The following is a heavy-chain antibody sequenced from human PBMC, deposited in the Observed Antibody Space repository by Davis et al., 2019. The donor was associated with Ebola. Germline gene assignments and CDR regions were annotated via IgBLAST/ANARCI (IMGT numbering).Heavy chain of an antibody. CDR3: ARLAGNFSPGVLYYFYYMDV. CDR1: GGSISGHY. V-gene: IGHV4-59*08. CDR2: IYYSGRA. J-gene: IGHJ6*03. D-gene: IGHD4-23*01. Sequence: PSETLSLTCTVSGGSISGHYWGWIRQTPGRGLEWIGYIYYSGRAYSNPSLRSRVTLSVDTSKNQFSLNLNSVTAADTAVYYCARLAGNFSPGVLYYFYYMDVWDKGTTVTVSS.